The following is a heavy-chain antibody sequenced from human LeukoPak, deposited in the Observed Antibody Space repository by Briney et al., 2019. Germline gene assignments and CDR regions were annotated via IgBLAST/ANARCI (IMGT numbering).Heavy chain of an antibody. V-gene: IGHV4-39*01. Sequence: SETLSLTCTVSGGSNSSSSYYWGWIRQPPGKGLEWIGSIYYSGSTYYNPSLKSRVTISVDTSKNQFSLKLSSVTAADTAVYYCATPLNWGQGTLVTVSS. CDR1: GGSNSSSSYY. J-gene: IGHJ4*02. CDR3: ATPLN. CDR2: IYYSGST.